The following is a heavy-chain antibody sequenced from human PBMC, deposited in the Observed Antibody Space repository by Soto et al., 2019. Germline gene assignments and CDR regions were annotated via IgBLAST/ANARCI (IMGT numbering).Heavy chain of an antibody. J-gene: IGHJ6*02. V-gene: IGHV3-23*01. D-gene: IGHD3-10*01. CDR3: ARGAGTLGRGAIVTSLDYYYGMDV. CDR1: EFSFSSYD. CDR2: ISGSGGYT. Sequence: EVQLLESGGGLVQPGGSLRLSCAATEFSFSSYDMTWVRQAPGKGLEWVSVISGSGGYTYYADSVKGRFTMSRDNSKNTLFLQMNSLRGEDTAVYYCARGAGTLGRGAIVTSLDYYYGMDVWRQGTTVTVSS.